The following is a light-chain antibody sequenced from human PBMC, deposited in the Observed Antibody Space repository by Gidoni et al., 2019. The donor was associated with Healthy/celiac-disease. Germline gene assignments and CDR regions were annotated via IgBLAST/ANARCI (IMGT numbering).Light chain of an antibody. V-gene: IGKV1-8*01. CDR2: AAS. J-gene: IGKJ1*01. Sequence: IRMTQSPSSFSASTGDRVTITCRASQGISSYLAWYQQKPGKAPKLLIYAASTLQSGVPSRFSGSGSGTDFTLTISCLQSEDFATYYCQQYYSYPWTFGQGTKVEIK. CDR3: QQYYSYPWT. CDR1: QGISSY.